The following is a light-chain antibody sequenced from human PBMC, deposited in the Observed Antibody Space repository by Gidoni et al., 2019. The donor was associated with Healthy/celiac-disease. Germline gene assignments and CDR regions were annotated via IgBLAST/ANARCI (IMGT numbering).Light chain of an antibody. V-gene: IGKV1-8*01. CDR2: AAS. J-gene: IGKJ1*01. Sequence: IRMTQSPSSFSASTGDRVTITCRASQGISSYLAWYQQKPGKAPKLLIYAASTLQSGVPSRFSGSGSGTDFTLTISCLQSEDFATYYCQQYYSYPWTFGQGTKVEIK. CDR3: QQYYSYPWT. CDR1: QGISSY.